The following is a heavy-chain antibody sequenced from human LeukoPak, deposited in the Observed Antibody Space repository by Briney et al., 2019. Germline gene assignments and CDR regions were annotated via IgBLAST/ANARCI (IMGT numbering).Heavy chain of an antibody. CDR2: FDPEDGET. CDR3: ATAPAVAGTLPFDY. V-gene: IGHV1-24*01. J-gene: IGHJ4*02. D-gene: IGHD6-19*01. Sequence: ASVKVSCKVSGYTLTELSMHWVRQAPGKGPEWMGGFDPEDGETIYAQKFQGRVTMTEDTSTDTAYMELSSLRSEDTAVYYCATAPAVAGTLPFDYWGQGTLVTVSS. CDR1: GYTLTELS.